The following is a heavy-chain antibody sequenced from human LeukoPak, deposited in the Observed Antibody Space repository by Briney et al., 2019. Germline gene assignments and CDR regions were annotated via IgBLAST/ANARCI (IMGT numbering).Heavy chain of an antibody. J-gene: IGHJ6*03. D-gene: IGHD2-2*01. Sequence: GGSLRLSCAASGFTLSSYSMNWVRQAPGKGLEWVSSISSSSSYIYYAGSVKGRFTISRDNAKNSLYLQMNSLRAEDTAVYYCARVRGGYCSSTSCYAPLGYMDVWGKGTTVTVSS. CDR1: GFTLSSYS. CDR2: ISSSSSYI. CDR3: ARVRGGYCSSTSCYAPLGYMDV. V-gene: IGHV3-21*01.